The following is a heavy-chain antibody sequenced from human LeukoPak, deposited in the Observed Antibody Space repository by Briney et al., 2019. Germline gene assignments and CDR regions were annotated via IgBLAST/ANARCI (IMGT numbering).Heavy chain of an antibody. CDR1: GGSIGPYY. J-gene: IGHJ5*02. D-gene: IGHD5-18*01. Sequence: SETLSLTCTVSGGSIGPYYWSWLRQPAGKALEWIGRSYTTGSTNYNPSLKSRVTMSLDTSKNQFSLKLSSVTAADTAVYYCARGGRYSYGFDPWGQGTLVTVSS. CDR3: ARGGRYSYGFDP. V-gene: IGHV4-4*07. CDR2: SYTTGST.